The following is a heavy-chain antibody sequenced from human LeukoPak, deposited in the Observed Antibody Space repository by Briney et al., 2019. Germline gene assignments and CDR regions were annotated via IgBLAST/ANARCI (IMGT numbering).Heavy chain of an antibody. V-gene: IGHV3-30*01. J-gene: IGHJ4*02. CDR1: GFTFSSYA. Sequence: GRSLRLSCAASGFTFSSYALNWVRQAPGKGLEWVAVISYDGTNEFYADSVQGRFTISRDNSKNTLNLQMNSLRPEDTAIYYCARSRMAAVVPFYFDSWGQGALVTVSS. CDR3: ARSRMAAVVPFYFDS. CDR2: ISYDGTNE. D-gene: IGHD2-8*01.